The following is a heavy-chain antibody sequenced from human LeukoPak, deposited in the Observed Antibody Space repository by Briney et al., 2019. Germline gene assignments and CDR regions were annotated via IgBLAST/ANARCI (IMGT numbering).Heavy chain of an antibody. D-gene: IGHD4-11*01. V-gene: IGHV3-23*01. J-gene: IGHJ3*02. Sequence: GGSLRLSCAASGFTFSSYAMSWVRQAPGKGLEWVSVISGSGGSTYYADSVKGRFTISRDNSKNTLYLQMNSLRAEDTAVYYCARGGLNYADASDIWGQGTMVTVSS. CDR2: ISGSGGST. CDR3: ARGGLNYADASDI. CDR1: GFTFSSYA.